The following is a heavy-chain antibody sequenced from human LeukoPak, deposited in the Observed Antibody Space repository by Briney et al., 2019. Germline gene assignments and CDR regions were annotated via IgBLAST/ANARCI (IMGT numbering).Heavy chain of an antibody. CDR1: GYTLTELS. CDR3: ATARGFTKQRLLGWGMDV. CDR2: FDPEDGET. D-gene: IGHD6-25*01. Sequence: ASVKVSCKVSGYTLTELSMHWVRQAPGKGLEWMGGFDPEDGETIYAQKFQGRVTMTEDTSTDTAYMELSSLRSEDTAVYYCATARGFTKQRLLGWGMDVWGQGTTVTVSS. J-gene: IGHJ6*02. V-gene: IGHV1-24*01.